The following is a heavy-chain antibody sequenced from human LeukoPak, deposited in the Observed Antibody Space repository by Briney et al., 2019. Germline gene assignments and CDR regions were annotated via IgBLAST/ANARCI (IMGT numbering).Heavy chain of an antibody. CDR3: ASSLWLGESVFDY. V-gene: IGHV1-46*01. CDR1: GYTFTSYY. D-gene: IGHD3-10*01. CDR2: INPSGGSP. Sequence: ASVRVSCKASGYTFTSYYIHWVREAPGQGLEWMGLINPSGGSPIYAQKFQGRVTMTRDMSTSTVYMDLSSLRSADTAVYYCASSLWLGESVFDYWGQGTLVTVSS. J-gene: IGHJ4*02.